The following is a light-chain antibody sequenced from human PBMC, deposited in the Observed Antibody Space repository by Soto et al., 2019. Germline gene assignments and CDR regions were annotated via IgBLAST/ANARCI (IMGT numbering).Light chain of an antibody. Sequence: NFMLTQPHSVSESPGKTVTISCTRSSGDIAYNYVQWFQQRPGSAPTTVIYKDNQRPSGVPDRFSGSIDSSSNSASLTISGLKTEDEADYYCQSYDSRLSNYVFGGGTKLTVL. J-gene: IGLJ1*01. CDR3: QSYDSRLSNYV. CDR2: KDN. V-gene: IGLV6-57*04. CDR1: SGDIAYNY.